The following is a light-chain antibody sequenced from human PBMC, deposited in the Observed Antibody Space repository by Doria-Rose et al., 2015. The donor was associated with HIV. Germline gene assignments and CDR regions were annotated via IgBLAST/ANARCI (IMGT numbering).Light chain of an antibody. J-gene: IGKJ3*01. CDR3: QQRSNWTPL. V-gene: IGKV3-11*01. Sequence: VLTQSPATLSLSPGERVTLSCRASQSVSSYLAWYQQKPGQAPRLLIYDASNRATGIPARFSGSGSGTDFTLTISSLEPEDFAVYYCQQRSNWTPLFGPGNKVAIK. CDR1: QSVSSY. CDR2: DAS.